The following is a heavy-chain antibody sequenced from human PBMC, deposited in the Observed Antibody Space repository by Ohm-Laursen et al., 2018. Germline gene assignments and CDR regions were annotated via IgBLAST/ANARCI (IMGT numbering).Heavy chain of an antibody. D-gene: IGHD2-21*02. V-gene: IGHV3-23*01. CDR2: IDGGGGTT. CDR3: AKDASAVTAYYYDH. J-gene: IGHJ4*02. Sequence: GSLRLSCAASGFTFSTFGMSWVRQAPGKGLERVSAIDGGGGTTYYADSVKGRFTISRDNSKNTLFLQINGLRAEDTAVYYCAKDASAVTAYYYDHWGQGTLVIVSS. CDR1: GFTFSTFG.